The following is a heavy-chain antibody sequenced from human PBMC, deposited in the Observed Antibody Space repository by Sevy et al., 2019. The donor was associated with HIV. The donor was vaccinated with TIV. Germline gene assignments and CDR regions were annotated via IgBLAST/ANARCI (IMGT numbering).Heavy chain of an antibody. CDR3: ARVKRSSWPYYYYYMDV. D-gene: IGHD6-13*01. CDR2: IYSGGST. Sequence: GGSLRLSCVASGFTVSSNYMSWVRQAPGKGLEWVSVIYSGGSTYYADSVKGRFTISRHNSKNTLYLQMNSLRAEDTAMYYCARVKRSSWPYYYYYMDVWGKGPRSPSP. CDR1: GFTVSSNY. V-gene: IGHV3-53*04. J-gene: IGHJ6*03.